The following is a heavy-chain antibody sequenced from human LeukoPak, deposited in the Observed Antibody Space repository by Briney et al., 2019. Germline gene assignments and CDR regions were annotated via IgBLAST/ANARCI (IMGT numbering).Heavy chain of an antibody. Sequence: ASVKVSCKASGGTFSSYAISWVRQAPGQGLEWMGGIIPVFGTANYAQKFQGRVTITADESTSTAYMELSSLRSEDTAVYYCARSVGDYYYYGMDVWGQGTTVTVSS. CDR2: IIPVFGTA. D-gene: IGHD2-15*01. J-gene: IGHJ6*02. CDR1: GGTFSSYA. V-gene: IGHV1-69*13. CDR3: ARSVGDYYYYGMDV.